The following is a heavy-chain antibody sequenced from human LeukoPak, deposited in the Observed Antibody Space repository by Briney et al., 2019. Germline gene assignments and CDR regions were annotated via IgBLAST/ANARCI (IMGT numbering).Heavy chain of an antibody. Sequence: SETLSLTCTVSGDSISGYYWSWIRQPPGKGLEWIGYVYHTGHTHYSPSLKSRATVSLDTSRNQVSLILSSVTAADTAVYYCARHRFGHLFDYWGQGTLVFVSS. J-gene: IGHJ4*02. V-gene: IGHV4-59*01. CDR1: GDSISGYY. CDR3: ARHRFGHLFDY. CDR2: VYHTGHT. D-gene: IGHD3-16*01.